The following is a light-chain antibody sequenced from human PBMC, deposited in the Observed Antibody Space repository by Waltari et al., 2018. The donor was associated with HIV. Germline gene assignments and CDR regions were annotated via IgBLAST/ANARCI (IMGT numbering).Light chain of an antibody. J-gene: IGLJ1*01. V-gene: IGLV2-8*01. CDR2: DVS. CDR1: SSDLGAYNY. CDR3: SSYAGSNNPYV. Sequence: QSALTQPPSASGSPGQSVTISCTGTSSDLGAYNYVSWYQQHPDKAPKLMIYDVSKRPSWVPVRFSCSKSGNAASLTVSGLQTEDEADYYCSSYAGSNNPYVFGTGTKVTVL.